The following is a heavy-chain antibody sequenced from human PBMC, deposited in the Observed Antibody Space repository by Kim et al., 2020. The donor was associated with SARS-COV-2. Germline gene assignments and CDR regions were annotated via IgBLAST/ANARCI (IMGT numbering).Heavy chain of an antibody. Sequence: KYSQKFQGRVTITRDTSASTAYIELSSLRSEDTAVYYCARGEGAAADLDYWGQGTLVTVSS. J-gene: IGHJ4*02. D-gene: IGHD6-13*01. V-gene: IGHV1-3*01. CDR3: ARGEGAAADLDY.